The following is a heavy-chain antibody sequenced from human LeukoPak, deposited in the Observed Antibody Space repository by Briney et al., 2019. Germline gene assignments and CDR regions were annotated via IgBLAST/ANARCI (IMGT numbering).Heavy chain of an antibody. CDR2: INPNSGGT. V-gene: IGHV1-2*02. CDR1: GYTFTGYY. Sequence: ASVKVSCKASGYTFTGYYMHWVRQAPGQGLEWMGWINPNSGGTNYAQKFQGRVTITTDESTSTAYMELSSLRSEDTAVYYCASRRGAAYYYIDVWGKGTTVTVSS. CDR3: ASRRGAAYYYIDV. D-gene: IGHD3-10*01. J-gene: IGHJ6*03.